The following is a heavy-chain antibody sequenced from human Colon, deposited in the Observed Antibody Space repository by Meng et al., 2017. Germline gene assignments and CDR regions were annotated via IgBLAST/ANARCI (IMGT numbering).Heavy chain of an antibody. Sequence: LTESGPVLVDPAGTLSLPCAVSGGSNSRSNYWGWVRQPPGKGLEWIGQIYLSGSPSYNPSLESRVTISVDKSKNQLSLRLTSVTAADTAIYYCARHGGWHFDYWGQGTLVTVSS. V-gene: IGHV4-4*02. CDR2: IYLSGSP. CDR3: ARHGGWHFDY. CDR1: GGSNSRSNY. D-gene: IGHD6-19*01. J-gene: IGHJ4*02.